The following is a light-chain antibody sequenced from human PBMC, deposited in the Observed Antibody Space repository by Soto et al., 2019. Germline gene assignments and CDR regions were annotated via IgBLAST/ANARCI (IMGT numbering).Light chain of an antibody. CDR1: QAIRNY. J-gene: IGKJ1*01. Sequence: IQLTQSPSSLSASIGDRVTITCRASQAIRNYLAWYQQKPGQAPKLLIYSATNLQSEVHSRFSGSGSGTEFTLTINSLQPEDFATYYCQQLNSYPRFGQGTKVEIK. CDR2: SAT. CDR3: QQLNSYPR. V-gene: IGKV1-9*01.